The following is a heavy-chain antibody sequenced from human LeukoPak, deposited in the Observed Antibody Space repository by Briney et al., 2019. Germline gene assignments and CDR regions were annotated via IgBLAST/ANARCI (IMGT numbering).Heavy chain of an antibody. Sequence: PGGSLRLSCAASGFTFDDYAMPWVRQAPGKGLEWVSGISWNSGSIGYADSVKGRFTISRDNAKNSLYLQMNSLRAEDTALYYCAKTTVTTDGAFDIWGQGTMVTVSS. D-gene: IGHD4-17*01. V-gene: IGHV3-9*01. J-gene: IGHJ3*02. CDR2: ISWNSGSI. CDR3: AKTTVTTDGAFDI. CDR1: GFTFDDYA.